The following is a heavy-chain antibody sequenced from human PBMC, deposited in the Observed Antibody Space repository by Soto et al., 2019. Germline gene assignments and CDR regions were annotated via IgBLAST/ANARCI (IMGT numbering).Heavy chain of an antibody. CDR2: IWYDGSNK. CDR3: ARVEDYSNYLDY. Sequence: QVQLVESGGGVVQPGRSLRLSCAASGFTFSSYGMHWVRQAPGKGLEWVAVIWYDGSNKYYADSVKGRFTISRDNSKNTLYLQMKSLRAEDTAVYYCARVEDYSNYLDYWGQGTLVTVSS. V-gene: IGHV3-33*01. D-gene: IGHD4-4*01. J-gene: IGHJ4*02. CDR1: GFTFSSYG.